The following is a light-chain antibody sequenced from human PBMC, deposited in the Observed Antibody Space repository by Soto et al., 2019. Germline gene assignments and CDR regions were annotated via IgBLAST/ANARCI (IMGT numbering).Light chain of an antibody. CDR1: SSDVSGYNY. CDR2: EVY. Sequence: QSVLTQPPSASGSPGQSVTISCTGTSSDVSGYNYVSWYQHHPGKAPKLIIYEVYKRPSGVPDRFSGSKSGNTAALTVSGLQAEDEADYYCSSYVGTNSYVFGTGTKVTVL. J-gene: IGLJ1*01. CDR3: SSYVGTNSYV. V-gene: IGLV2-8*01.